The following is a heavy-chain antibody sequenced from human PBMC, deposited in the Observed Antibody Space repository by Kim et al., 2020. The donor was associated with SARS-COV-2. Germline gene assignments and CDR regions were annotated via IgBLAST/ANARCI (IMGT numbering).Heavy chain of an antibody. D-gene: IGHD2-21*02. CDR3: ASDLEGYEDYLQPLDY. V-gene: IGHV3-23*01. CDR1: RFTFSSYA. CDR2: ISDSGDNT. Sequence: GGSLRLSCAASRFTFSSYAMIWVRQAPGKGLEWVSGISDSGDNTYYADSVKGRFTISRDNSKKYLFLQMNSLRTEDTAVYFCASDLEGYEDYLQPLDYWGQGTVVPVS. J-gene: IGHJ4*02.